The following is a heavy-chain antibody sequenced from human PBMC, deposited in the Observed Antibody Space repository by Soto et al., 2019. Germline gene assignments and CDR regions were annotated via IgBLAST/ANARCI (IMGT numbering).Heavy chain of an antibody. J-gene: IGHJ4*02. CDR3: ARYGSMVHGDKSDY. Sequence: QLQLQESGPGLVKPSETLSLTCTASGDSISTSHYYWAWIRQPPGKGLGWIGSVHSSGITSYNPSLESRVTMAMDTSENQISLKLNSLTAADTAVYYCARYGSMVHGDKSDYWGQGILVTVSS. CDR2: VHSSGIT. CDR1: GDSISTSHYY. V-gene: IGHV4-39*01. D-gene: IGHD3-10*01.